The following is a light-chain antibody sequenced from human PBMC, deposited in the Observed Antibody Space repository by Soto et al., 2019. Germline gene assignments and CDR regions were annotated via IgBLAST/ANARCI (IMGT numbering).Light chain of an antibody. J-gene: IGLJ3*02. CDR1: SSNIGSHT. Sequence: QAVVTQPPSASGTPGQSVTISCSGGSSNIGSHTVSWYQQLPGTAPKLLMYTNNQRPSGVPDRFSGSKSGTSASLAISGLQSEDEADYYCATRDDSLNGWVFGGGTKLTVL. V-gene: IGLV1-44*01. CDR3: ATRDDSLNGWV. CDR2: TNN.